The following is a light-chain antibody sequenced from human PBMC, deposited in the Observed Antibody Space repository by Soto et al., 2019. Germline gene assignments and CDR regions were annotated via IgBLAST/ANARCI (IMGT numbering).Light chain of an antibody. Sequence: EMVXAQAVGTLSLSPWQGASLSCRASQSVSSRYLAWYQKKPRQAXRXXXYGASSRDTGIPHRFSGSGSGTEFNLTISSLEPEDSAVYYCQQSGTLSWTF. V-gene: IGKV3-20*01. CDR3: QQSGTLSWT. J-gene: IGKJ1*01. CDR1: QSVSSRY. CDR2: GAS.